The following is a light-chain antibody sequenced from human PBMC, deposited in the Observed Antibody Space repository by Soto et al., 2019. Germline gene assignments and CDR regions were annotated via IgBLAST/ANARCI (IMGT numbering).Light chain of an antibody. CDR3: QQRIT. CDR1: QSVSSSY. Sequence: EIVLTQSPGTLSLSPGERATLSCRASQSVSSSYLAWYQQKPGQAPRLLIYDASNRATGIPARFSGSGSGTDFTLTISSLEPEDFAVYYCQQRITFGQGTRLEIK. CDR2: DAS. V-gene: IGKV3D-20*02. J-gene: IGKJ5*01.